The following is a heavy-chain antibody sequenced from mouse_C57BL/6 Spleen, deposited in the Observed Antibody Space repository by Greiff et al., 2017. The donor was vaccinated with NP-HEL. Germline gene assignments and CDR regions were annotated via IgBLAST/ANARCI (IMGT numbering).Heavy chain of an antibody. Sequence: VRLQQSGPELVKPGASVKISCKASGYSFTSYYIHWVKQRPGQGLEWIGWIYPGSGNTKYNEKFKGKATLTADTSSSTAYMQLSSLTSEDSAVYYCARKEELGAMDYWGQGTSVTVSS. CDR3: ARKEELGAMDY. CDR2: IYPGSGNT. J-gene: IGHJ4*01. CDR1: GYSFTSYY. D-gene: IGHD3-1*01. V-gene: IGHV1-66*01.